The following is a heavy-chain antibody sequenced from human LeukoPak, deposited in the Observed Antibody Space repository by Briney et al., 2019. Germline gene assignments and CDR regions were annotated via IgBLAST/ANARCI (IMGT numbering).Heavy chain of an antibody. CDR3: AKDPPRWLQLRNIGPIQDPVNWLDP. V-gene: IGHV3-23*01. D-gene: IGHD5-24*01. J-gene: IGHJ5*02. CDR2: ISGSGGST. Sequence: QPGGSLRLSCAASGFTFSSYAMSWVRQAPGKGLEWVSAISGSGGSTYYADSVKGRFTISRDNSKNTLYLQMNSLRAEDTAVYYCAKDPPRWLQLRNIGPIQDPVNWLDPWGQGTLVTVSS. CDR1: GFTFSSYA.